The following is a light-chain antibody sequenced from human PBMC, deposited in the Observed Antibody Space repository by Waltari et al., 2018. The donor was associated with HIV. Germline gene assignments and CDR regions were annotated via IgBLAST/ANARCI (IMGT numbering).Light chain of an antibody. CDR3: QSTDISGTLGVV. Sequence: SYELTQPPSVSVSPGQTARITCSGAALPKQYAYWYQQKPGQAPLLGILKDKGRPSGIPERFSGSSSGTTVTLTIIGVQAEDDADYYFQSTDISGTLGVVFGGGTKLTVL. V-gene: IGLV3-25*03. CDR2: KDK. CDR1: ALPKQY. J-gene: IGLJ2*01.